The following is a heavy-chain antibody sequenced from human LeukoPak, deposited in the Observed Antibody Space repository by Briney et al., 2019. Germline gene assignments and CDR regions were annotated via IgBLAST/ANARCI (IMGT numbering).Heavy chain of an antibody. V-gene: IGHV1-69*04. D-gene: IGHD2-15*01. CDR1: GGTFSSYA. CDR3: ARALMVVAGVSEAFDI. CDR2: IIPILGIA. J-gene: IGHJ3*02. Sequence: GASVKVSCKASGGTFSSYAISWVRQAPGQGLEWMGRIIPILGIANYAQKFQGRVTITADKSTSTAYMELSSLRSEDTAVYYCARALMVVAGVSEAFDIWGQGTMVTVSS.